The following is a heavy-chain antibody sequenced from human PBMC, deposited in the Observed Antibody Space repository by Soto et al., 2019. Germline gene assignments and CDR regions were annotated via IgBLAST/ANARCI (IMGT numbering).Heavy chain of an antibody. D-gene: IGHD3-10*01. CDR1: GGSISSGDYY. V-gene: IGHV4-30-4*01. Sequence: QVQLQESGPGLVKPSQTLSLTCTVSGGSISSGDYYWSWIRQPPGKGLEWIGNIYYSGSTYYNPSLKRRVTISVDTSKKQFPLKLSSVTAADTAVYYCASRKSSPYFDYWGQGTLVTVSS. CDR3: ASRKSSPYFDY. CDR2: IYYSGST. J-gene: IGHJ4*02.